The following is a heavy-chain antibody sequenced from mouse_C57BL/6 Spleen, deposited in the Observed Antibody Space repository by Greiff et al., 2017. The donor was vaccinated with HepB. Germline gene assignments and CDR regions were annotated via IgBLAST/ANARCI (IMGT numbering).Heavy chain of an antibody. CDR1: GYSITSGYY. D-gene: IGHD2-4*01. Sequence: EVKLMESGPGLVKPSQSLSLTCSVTGYSITSGYYWNWIRQFPGNKLEWMGYISYDGSNNYNPSLKNRIPVTRDTSKNQFFLKLNSVTTEDTATYYCARSGYDYDYFDYWGQGTTLTVSS. CDR2: ISYDGSN. CDR3: ARSGYDYDYFDY. V-gene: IGHV3-6*01. J-gene: IGHJ2*01.